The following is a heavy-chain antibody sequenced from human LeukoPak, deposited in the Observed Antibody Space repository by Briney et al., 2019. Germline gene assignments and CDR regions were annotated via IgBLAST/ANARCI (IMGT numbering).Heavy chain of an antibody. J-gene: IGHJ4*02. Sequence: KPGGSLRLSCAASGFTFSDYYMSWIRQAPGKGLEWVSSISSSGSTIYYADSVKGRFTISRDNAKNSLYLQMNSLRAEDTAVYYCAKAAVAGRMRVDYFDYWGQGTLVTVSS. CDR2: ISSSGSTI. CDR3: AKAAVAGRMRVDYFDY. D-gene: IGHD6-19*01. V-gene: IGHV3-11*01. CDR1: GFTFSDYY.